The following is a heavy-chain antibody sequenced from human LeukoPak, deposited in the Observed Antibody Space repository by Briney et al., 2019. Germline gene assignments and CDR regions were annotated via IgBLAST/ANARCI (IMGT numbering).Heavy chain of an antibody. Sequence: SQTLSLTCAISGDSVSSNSAAWNWIRQSPSRGLEWLGRTYYRSKWYNDYAVSVKSRITINPDTSKNQFSLQLNSVTPEDTAMYYCARDIVVVVAASHYFDYWGQGTLVTVSS. CDR3: ARDIVVVVAASHYFDY. CDR1: GDSVSSNSAA. V-gene: IGHV6-1*01. J-gene: IGHJ4*02. CDR2: TYYRSKWYN. D-gene: IGHD2-15*01.